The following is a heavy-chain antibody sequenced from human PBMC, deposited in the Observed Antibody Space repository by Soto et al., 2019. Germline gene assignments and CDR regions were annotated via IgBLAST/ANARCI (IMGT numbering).Heavy chain of an antibody. J-gene: IGHJ4*02. CDR1: GGSFIGYY. V-gene: IGHV4-34*01. Sequence: SETLSLTCAVYGGSFIGYYWSWIRQPPGKGLEWIGEINHSGSTNYNPSLKSRVTISVDTSKNQFSLKLSSVTAADTAVYYCASSRGYSSCYYAYWGQGTLVTVSS. CDR3: ASSRGYSSCYYAY. D-gene: IGHD6-13*01. CDR2: INHSGST.